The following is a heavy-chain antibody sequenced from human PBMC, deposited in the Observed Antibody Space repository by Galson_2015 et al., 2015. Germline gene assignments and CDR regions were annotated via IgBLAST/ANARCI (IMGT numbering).Heavy chain of an antibody. Sequence: SLRLSCAASGFTVSSNYMSWVRQAPGKGLEWVSVIYSGGSTYYADSVEGRFTISRDNSKNTLYLQMNSLRAEDTAVYYCARDNYTIFGVPDAFDIWGQGTMVTVSS. CDR1: GFTVSSNY. J-gene: IGHJ3*02. CDR2: IYSGGST. V-gene: IGHV3-66*01. CDR3: ARDNYTIFGVPDAFDI. D-gene: IGHD3-3*01.